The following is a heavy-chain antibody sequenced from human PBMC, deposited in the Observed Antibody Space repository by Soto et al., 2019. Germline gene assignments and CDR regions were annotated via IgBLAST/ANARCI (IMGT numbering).Heavy chain of an antibody. CDR3: VRDTDWAFDY. V-gene: IGHV3-48*01. D-gene: IGHD3-9*01. J-gene: IGHJ4*02. CDR1: GFSLSTYN. CDR2: ISTTYAI. Sequence: EVHLLESGGGLVQPGGSLRLSCTVSGFSLSTYNMNWVRQAQGKGLEFVSYISTTYAIYYGDSVKGRFTVSGDHGKTSLYMQMNNLRTEYTAVYYCVRDTDWAFDYWGQGTVVTVSS.